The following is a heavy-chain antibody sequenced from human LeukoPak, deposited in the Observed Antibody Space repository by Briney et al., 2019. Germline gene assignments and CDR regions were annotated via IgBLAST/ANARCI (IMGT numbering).Heavy chain of an antibody. CDR1: GGSISSGSYY. J-gene: IGHJ3*02. CDR2: IYTSGST. Sequence: PSQTLSLTCTVSGGSISSGSYYWSWIRQPAGKGLEWIGRIYTSGSTNYNPSLKSRVTMSVDASKNQFSLKLSSVTAADTAVYYCARDSRYGDYETYDAFDIWGQGTMVTVSS. D-gene: IGHD4-17*01. CDR3: ARDSRYGDYETYDAFDI. V-gene: IGHV4-61*02.